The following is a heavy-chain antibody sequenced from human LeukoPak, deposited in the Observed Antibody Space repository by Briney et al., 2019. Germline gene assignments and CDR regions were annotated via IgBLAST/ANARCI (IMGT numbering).Heavy chain of an antibody. CDR3: ARAKEGSYYVWKKDRYPDALDI. J-gene: IGHJ3*02. Sequence: QSGGSLRLSCAASGFTFDDYTMHWVRQAPGKGLEWVSGISWNSGSIGYADSVKGRFTISRDNAKSTLYLQMNSLRAEDTAVFYCARAKEGSYYVWKKDRYPDALDIWGQGTMVTVSS. V-gene: IGHV3-9*01. D-gene: IGHD3-10*01. CDR2: ISWNSGSI. CDR1: GFTFDDYT.